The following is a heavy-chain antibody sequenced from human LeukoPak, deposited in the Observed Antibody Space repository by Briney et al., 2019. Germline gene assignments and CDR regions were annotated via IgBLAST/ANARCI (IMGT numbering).Heavy chain of an antibody. Sequence: GVSLRLSCAASGFTFSSYGMHWVRQAPGKGLEWVAVIWYDGSNKYYADSVKGRFTISRDNSKNTVYLQMNSLRAEDTAVYYCARDYHYYDSSAYSPNFDYWGQGTLLTVSS. D-gene: IGHD3-22*01. CDR2: IWYDGSNK. CDR1: GFTFSSYG. CDR3: ARDYHYYDSSAYSPNFDY. J-gene: IGHJ4*02. V-gene: IGHV3-33*01.